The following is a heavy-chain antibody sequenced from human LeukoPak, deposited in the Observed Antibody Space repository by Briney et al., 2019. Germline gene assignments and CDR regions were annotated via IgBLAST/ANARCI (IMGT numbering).Heavy chain of an antibody. CDR2: DRYRGTS. CDR1: GGSVSGYY. J-gene: IGHJ4*02. D-gene: IGHD6-13*01. CDR3: ARHAGSSTSWYDY. Sequence: SETLSLTCTVSGGSVSGYYWSWIRQPPGKGLEWIGYDRYRGTSNYNPSLKSRLTTSVDTSKNQFSLKLSSVTAADTAVYYCARHAGSSTSWYDYWGQGILVTVSS. V-gene: IGHV4-59*08.